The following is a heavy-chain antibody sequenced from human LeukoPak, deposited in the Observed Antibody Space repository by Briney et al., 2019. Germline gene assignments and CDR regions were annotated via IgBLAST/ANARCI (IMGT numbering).Heavy chain of an antibody. CDR2: IYYSGST. J-gene: IGHJ4*02. V-gene: IGHV4-30-4*08. Sequence: SQTLSLTCTVSGGSISSGDYYWSWIRQPPGKGLEWIGYIYYSGSTYYNPSLKSRVTISVDTSKNQFSLKLSSVTAADTAVYYCARVSPYYDFSSGYGDYWGQGTLVTVSS. D-gene: IGHD3-3*01. CDR1: GGSISSGDYY. CDR3: ARVSPYYDFSSGYGDY.